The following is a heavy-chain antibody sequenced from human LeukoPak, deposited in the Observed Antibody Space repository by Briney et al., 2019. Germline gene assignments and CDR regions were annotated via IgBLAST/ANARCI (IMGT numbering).Heavy chain of an antibody. J-gene: IGHJ6*03. CDR1: GFTFSSNY. D-gene: IGHD3-10*01. Sequence: GGSLRLSCVASGFTFSSNYMSWVRQAPGKGLEWGSVIYSGGSTYYSDSVKGRFTISRDKSKNTLYLQMNSLRAEDTAVYYCASGSGSYRTPYYYMDVWGTGTTVTVSS. V-gene: IGHV3-53*01. CDR3: ASGSGSYRTPYYYMDV. CDR2: IYSGGST.